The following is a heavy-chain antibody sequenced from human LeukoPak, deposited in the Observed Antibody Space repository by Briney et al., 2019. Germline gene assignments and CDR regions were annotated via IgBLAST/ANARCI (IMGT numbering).Heavy chain of an antibody. V-gene: IGHV4-31*03. J-gene: IGHJ4*02. CDR1: GGSISSGGYY. CDR3: SSYDFWSGYTS. Sequence: TSETLSLTCTVSGGSISSGGYYWSWIRQHPGKGLEWIGYIYYSGSTYYNPSLKSRVTISVDTSKNQFSLKLSSVTAADTAVYYCSSYDFWSGYTSWGQGTLVTVSS. CDR2: IYYSGST. D-gene: IGHD3-3*01.